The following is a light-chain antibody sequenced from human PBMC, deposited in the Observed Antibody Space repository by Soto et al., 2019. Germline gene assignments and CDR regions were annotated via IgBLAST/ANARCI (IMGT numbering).Light chain of an antibody. CDR3: QQYGRSPLMYT. J-gene: IGKJ2*01. Sequence: EIVLTQSPGTLSLSPGERATLSCRASQSVTSNFLAWYQQKPGQAPRLLIYGASTRAAGVPDSFSGSGSGKDFTLTITRLETEDFAVYSCQQYGRSPLMYTFGQGTTLGVK. CDR1: QSVTSNF. V-gene: IGKV3-20*01. CDR2: GAS.